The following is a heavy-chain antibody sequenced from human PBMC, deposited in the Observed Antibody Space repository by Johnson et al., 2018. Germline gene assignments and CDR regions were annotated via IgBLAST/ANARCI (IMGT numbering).Heavy chain of an antibody. CDR2: INPSGGST. J-gene: IGHJ3*02. CDR3: AVSRDAFDS. V-gene: IGHV1-46*01. D-gene: IGHD2-2*01. Sequence: QVQLVESGAEVKKPGASVKVSCKATGYTFTTYYIHWVRQAPGQGLEWMGIINPSGGSTTYAQKFQGRVTMTRDTSTRTVYMELSSLRSEDTAMYYCAVSRDAFDSWGQGTMVTVSS. CDR1: GYTFTTYY.